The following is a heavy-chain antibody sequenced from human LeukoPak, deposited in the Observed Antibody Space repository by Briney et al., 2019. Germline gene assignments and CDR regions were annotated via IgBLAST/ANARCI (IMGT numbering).Heavy chain of an antibody. J-gene: IGHJ4*02. CDR1: GFTFSSYA. CDR2: ISTGGTT. V-gene: IGHV3-23*01. D-gene: IGHD2-21*02. CDR3: TINARDYCGGDCYSH. Sequence: GGSLRLPCVVSGFTFSSYAMSWVRQAPGKGLEWVSAISTGGTTYYADSVRGRFTISRDNSKNTLDLQMNSLRVEDTAVYYCTINARDYCGGDCYSHWGQGTLVTVSS.